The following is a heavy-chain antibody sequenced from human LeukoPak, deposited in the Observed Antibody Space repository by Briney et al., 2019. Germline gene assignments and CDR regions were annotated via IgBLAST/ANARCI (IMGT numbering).Heavy chain of an antibody. Sequence: PGGSLRLSCAASGFTFSSYSMNWVRQAPGKGLEWVSSISSSSSYIYYADSVKGRFTISRDNAKNSLYLQMNSLRAEDTAVYYCARDLNFYSSGWYDYWGQGTLVTVSS. J-gene: IGHJ4*02. D-gene: IGHD6-19*01. CDR2: ISSSSSYI. V-gene: IGHV3-21*01. CDR1: GFTFSSYS. CDR3: ARDLNFYSSGWYDY.